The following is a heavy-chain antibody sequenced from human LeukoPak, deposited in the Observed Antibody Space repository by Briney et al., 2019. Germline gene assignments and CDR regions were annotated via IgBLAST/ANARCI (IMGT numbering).Heavy chain of an antibody. J-gene: IGHJ6*02. V-gene: IGHV3-33*01. CDR1: GFTFSNYG. CDR2: IWYDGSNK. D-gene: IGHD1-26*01. CDR3: ARDSELGYYGMDV. Sequence: PGRSLRLSCAASGFTFSNYGMHWVRQAPGKGLEWVAVIWYDGSNKYYADSVKGRFTISRDNSKNTLYLQINSLRAEDTAVYYCARDSELGYYGMDVWGQGTTVTVSS.